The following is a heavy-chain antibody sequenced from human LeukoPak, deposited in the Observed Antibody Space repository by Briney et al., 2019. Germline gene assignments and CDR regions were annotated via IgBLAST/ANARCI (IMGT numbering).Heavy chain of an antibody. CDR3: ARRAYCGGDCYSGLHFDY. D-gene: IGHD2-21*02. CDR1: GYSFTSYW. V-gene: IGHV5-51*01. J-gene: IGHJ4*02. CDR2: IYPGDSDT. Sequence: GESLKISCKGSGYSFTSYWIGWVRQMPGKGLEWMGIIYPGDSDTRYSPSFQGQVTISADKSISTAYLQWSSLKASDTAMYYCARRAYCGGDCYSGLHFDYWGQGTLVTVSS.